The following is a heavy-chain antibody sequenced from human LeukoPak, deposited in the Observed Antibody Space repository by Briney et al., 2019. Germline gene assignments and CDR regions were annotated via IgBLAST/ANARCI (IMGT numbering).Heavy chain of an antibody. CDR3: ARGRGIVATIYYYYYGMDV. V-gene: IGHV1-8*01. CDR2: MNPNSGNT. Sequence: ASVKVSCKASGYTFTSYDINWVRQATGQGLEWVGWMNPNSGNTGYAQKFQGRVTMTRNTSISTAYMELSSLRSEDTDVYYCARGRGIVATIYYYYYGMDVWGQGTTVTVSS. D-gene: IGHD5-12*01. J-gene: IGHJ6*02. CDR1: GYTFTSYD.